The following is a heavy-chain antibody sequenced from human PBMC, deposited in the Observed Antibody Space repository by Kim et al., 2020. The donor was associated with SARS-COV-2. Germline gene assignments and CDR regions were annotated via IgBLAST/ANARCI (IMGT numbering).Heavy chain of an antibody. Sequence: SETLSLTCTVSGGPIGSYYWTWIRQPPGKGLEYIGYVHYSGGTSYNLSLKSRVTISLDTSKKQFSLRLTSVTAADTAMYYCTRGAGTGADYWGQGTLVTVSS. D-gene: IGHD1-1*01. CDR3: TRGAGTGADY. J-gene: IGHJ4*02. CDR2: VHYSGGT. CDR1: GGPIGSYY. V-gene: IGHV4-59*13.